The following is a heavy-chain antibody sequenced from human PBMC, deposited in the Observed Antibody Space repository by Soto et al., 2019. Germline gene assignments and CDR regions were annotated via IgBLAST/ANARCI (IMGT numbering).Heavy chain of an antibody. V-gene: IGHV4-4*07. CDR1: GGSISSYY. CDR2: IYTSGST. Sequence: PSETLSLTCTVSGGSISSYYWSWIRQPAGKGLEWIGRIYTSGSTNYNPSLKSRVTMSVDTSKNQFSLKLSSVTAADTAVYYCAREGSMVRGVPFDYWAQGTLVTVSS. J-gene: IGHJ4*02. D-gene: IGHD3-10*01. CDR3: AREGSMVRGVPFDY.